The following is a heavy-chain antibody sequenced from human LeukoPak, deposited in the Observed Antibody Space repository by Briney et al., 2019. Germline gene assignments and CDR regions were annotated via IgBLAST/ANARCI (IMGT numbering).Heavy chain of an antibody. J-gene: IGHJ5*02. CDR3: ARVFRDYGDYVRWFDP. Sequence: ASVKVSCNASGYTFTSYGISWVRQAPGQGLEWMGWISAYNGNTNYAQKLQGRVTMTTDTSTSTAYMELRSLRSDDTAVYYCARVFRDYGDYVRWFDPWGQGTLVTVSS. CDR1: GYTFTSYG. CDR2: ISAYNGNT. D-gene: IGHD4-17*01. V-gene: IGHV1-18*01.